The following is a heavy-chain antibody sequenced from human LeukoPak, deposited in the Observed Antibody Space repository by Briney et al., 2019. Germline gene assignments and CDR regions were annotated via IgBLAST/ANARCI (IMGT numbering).Heavy chain of an antibody. CDR3: AKVPNFDWYQSDY. D-gene: IGHD3-9*01. Sequence: GGSLRLSCAASGFSFSSYAMSWLRQAPGKGLEWVSASSGSGGSTYYAASVKGRFTISRDNSKNTLYLQMNSLRAEDTAVYYCAKVPNFDWYQSDYWGQGTLVTVSS. CDR1: GFSFSSYA. J-gene: IGHJ4*02. V-gene: IGHV3-23*01. CDR2: SSGSGGST.